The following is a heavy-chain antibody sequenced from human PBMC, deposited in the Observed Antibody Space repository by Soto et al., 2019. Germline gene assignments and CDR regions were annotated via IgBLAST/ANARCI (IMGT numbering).Heavy chain of an antibody. CDR1: GGSISSGDYY. CDR3: ARGGLVGDSKDY. CDR2: IYYSGST. V-gene: IGHV4-30-4*01. D-gene: IGHD2-21*02. J-gene: IGHJ4*02. Sequence: PSETLSLTCTVSGGSISSGDYYWSWIRQPPGKGLEWIGYIYYSGSTYYNPSLKSRVTISVDTSKNQFSLKLSSVTAADTAVYYCARGGLVGDSKDYWGQGTLVTSPQ.